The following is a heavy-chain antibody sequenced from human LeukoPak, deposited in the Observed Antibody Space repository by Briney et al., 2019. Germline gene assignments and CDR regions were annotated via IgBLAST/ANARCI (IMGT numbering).Heavy chain of an antibody. Sequence: PSETLSLTCTVSGGSMSTYYWSWIRQPPGKGLEWIGHMYYSGGTNYNPSLKSRVTISVDTSKNQFSLKLSSVTVADTAVYYCTRRCKDAYTLYCFDYWGQGTLVTVSS. V-gene: IGHV4-59*01. J-gene: IGHJ4*02. CDR1: GGSMSTYY. CDR3: TRRCKDAYTLYCFDY. D-gene: IGHD5-24*01. CDR2: MYYSGGT.